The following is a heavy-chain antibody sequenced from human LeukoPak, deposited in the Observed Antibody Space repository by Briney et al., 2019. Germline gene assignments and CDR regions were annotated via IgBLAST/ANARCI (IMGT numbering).Heavy chain of an antibody. V-gene: IGHV3-7*01. D-gene: IGHD3-22*01. CDR2: IKYDGSHK. Sequence: EGSLRLSCVASGFSFSSYWMARVRQAPGKGLEWVANIKYDGSHKYYVDSVKGRFTISRDNAKNSVYLQMNSLRVDDTAVYFCASSHDSSGNDWGQGTMVNVSS. CDR3: ASSHDSSGND. CDR1: GFSFSSYW. J-gene: IGHJ4*02.